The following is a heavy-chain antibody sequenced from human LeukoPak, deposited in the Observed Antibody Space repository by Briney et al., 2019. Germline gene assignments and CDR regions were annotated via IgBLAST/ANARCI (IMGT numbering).Heavy chain of an antibody. CDR1: GGTFSSYA. CDR3: AKSEYDILTGYSL. Sequence: GSSVKVSCKASGGTFSSYAISWVRQAPGQGLEWMGGIIPIFGTANYAQKFQGRVTITTDESTSTAYMELSSLRSEDTAVYYCAKSEYDILTGYSLGGQGTLVTVSS. V-gene: IGHV1-69*05. D-gene: IGHD3-9*01. CDR2: IIPIFGTA. J-gene: IGHJ4*02.